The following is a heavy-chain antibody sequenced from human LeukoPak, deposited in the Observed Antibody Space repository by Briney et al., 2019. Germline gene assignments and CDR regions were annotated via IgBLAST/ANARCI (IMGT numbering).Heavy chain of an antibody. CDR3: ARGDFAAFDI. CDR2: ISSSSSTI. Sequence: GGSPRLSCAASGFTFSSYSMNWVRQAPGKGLEWVSYISSSSSTIYYADSVKGRFTISRDNAKNSLYLQMNSLRAGDTAVYYCARGDFAAFDIWGQGTMVTVSS. D-gene: IGHD3-3*01. V-gene: IGHV3-48*01. CDR1: GFTFSSYS. J-gene: IGHJ3*02.